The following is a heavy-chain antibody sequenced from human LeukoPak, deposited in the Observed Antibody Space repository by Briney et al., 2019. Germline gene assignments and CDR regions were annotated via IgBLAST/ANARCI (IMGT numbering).Heavy chain of an antibody. D-gene: IGHD3-22*01. J-gene: IGHJ3*02. CDR2: INHSGST. CDR3: ARGQSSGYSHDAFDI. Sequence: SETLSLTCAVYGGSFSGYYWSWIRQPPGKGLEWIGEINHSGSTYYNPSLKSRVTISVDTSKNQFSLKLSSVTAADTAVYYCARGQSSGYSHDAFDIWGQGTMVTVSS. CDR1: GGSFSGYY. V-gene: IGHV4-34*01.